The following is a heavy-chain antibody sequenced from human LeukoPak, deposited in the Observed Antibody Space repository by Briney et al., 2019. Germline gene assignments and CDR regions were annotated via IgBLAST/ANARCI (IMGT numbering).Heavy chain of an antibody. D-gene: IGHD2-15*01. Sequence: SETLSLTCAVSGGSISSSKWWTWVRQPPGQGLEWIGEINHSGSTNYNPSLKSRVTISVDTSKNQFSLKLSSVTAADTAVYYCARYLRVAAAIRDYYYYMDVWGKGTTVTVSS. CDR2: INHSGST. V-gene: IGHV4-4*02. CDR3: ARYLRVAAAIRDYYYYMDV. CDR1: GGSISSSKW. J-gene: IGHJ6*03.